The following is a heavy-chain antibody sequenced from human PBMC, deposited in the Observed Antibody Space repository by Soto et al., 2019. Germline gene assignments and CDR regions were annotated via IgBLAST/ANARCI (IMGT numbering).Heavy chain of an antibody. V-gene: IGHV5-10-1*01. CDR3: ARHRSAPRYCTNGVCYDYYYYGMDV. Sequence: GESLKISCKGSGYSFTSYWISWVRQMPGKGLEWMGRIDPSDSYTNYSPSFQGHVTISADKSISTAYLQWSSLKASDTAMYYCARHRSAPRYCTNGVCYDYYYYGMDVWGQGTTGTAS. CDR1: GYSFTSYW. CDR2: IDPSDSYT. D-gene: IGHD2-8*01. J-gene: IGHJ6*02.